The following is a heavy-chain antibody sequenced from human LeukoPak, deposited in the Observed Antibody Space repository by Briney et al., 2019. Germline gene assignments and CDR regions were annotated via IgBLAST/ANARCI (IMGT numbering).Heavy chain of an antibody. Sequence: PSETLSLTCAVYVGSFSGYYWSCIRQPPGKGLEWIGEINHSGSTNYNPSLKSRVTISVDTSKNQFSLKLSSVTAVDTAVYYCARGRKVRGVIITDWGQGTLVTVSS. D-gene: IGHD3-10*01. CDR2: INHSGST. J-gene: IGHJ4*02. CDR1: VGSFSGYY. CDR3: ARGRKVRGVIITD. V-gene: IGHV4-34*01.